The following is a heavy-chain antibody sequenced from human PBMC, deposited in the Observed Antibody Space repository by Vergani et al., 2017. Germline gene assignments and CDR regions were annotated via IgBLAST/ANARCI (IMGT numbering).Heavy chain of an antibody. CDR3: VKDAGSYENFFDS. J-gene: IGHJ4*02. CDR2: LTRGGGST. CDR1: GFTFSTYA. V-gene: IGHV3-23*01. D-gene: IGHD1-26*01. Sequence: EVQLLESGGSLKQPGGSVRLSCAASGFTFSTYAMHWVRQAPGKGLEWVSALTRGGGSTYYADSFKGRFIISRDNSRDTLYLQRNSLRPEYTATYYCVKDAGSYENFFDSWGQGTLVTVSS.